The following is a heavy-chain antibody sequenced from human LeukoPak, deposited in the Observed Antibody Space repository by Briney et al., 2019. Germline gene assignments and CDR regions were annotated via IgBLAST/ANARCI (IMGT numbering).Heavy chain of an antibody. CDR2: IYYSGST. J-gene: IGHJ2*01. CDR1: GGSISSGDYY. V-gene: IGHV4-61*08. CDR3: ARESAPRFGYFDL. Sequence: SETLSLTCTVSGGSISSGDYYWSWIRQPPGKGLEWIGYIYYSGSTNYNPSLKSRVTMSVDTSKNQFSLKLSSVTAADTAVYYCARESAPRFGYFDLWGRGTLVTVSS. D-gene: IGHD3-3*01.